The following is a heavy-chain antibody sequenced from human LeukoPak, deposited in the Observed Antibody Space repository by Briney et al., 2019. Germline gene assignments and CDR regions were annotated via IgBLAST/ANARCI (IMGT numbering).Heavy chain of an antibody. J-gene: IGHJ4*02. CDR2: ISPNSGGT. V-gene: IGHV1-2*02. CDR3: ARVGRRTAAGTPFDY. CDR1: GYTFTGYY. D-gene: IGHD6-13*01. Sequence: ASVKVSCKASGYTFTGYYMHWVGQAPGQGVEWMGWISPNSGGTNYAQKFQGRVTMTRDTSISTAYMELSRLKADDTAVYYCARVGRRTAAGTPFDYWGQGTLVTVSS.